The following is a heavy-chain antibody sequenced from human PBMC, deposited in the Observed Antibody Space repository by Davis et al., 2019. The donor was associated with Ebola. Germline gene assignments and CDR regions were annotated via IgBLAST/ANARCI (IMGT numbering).Heavy chain of an antibody. CDR3: ARVLGYSWYNYYYGMDV. J-gene: IGHJ6*02. CDR1: GGSISSYY. V-gene: IGHV4-59*01. Sequence: PSETLSLTCTVSGGSISSYYWSWIRQPPGKGLEWIGYIYYSGSTNYNPSLKSRVTISVDTSKNQFSLKLSSVTAADTAVYYCARVLGYSWYNYYYGMDVWGQGTTVTVSS. CDR2: IYYSGST. D-gene: IGHD6-13*01.